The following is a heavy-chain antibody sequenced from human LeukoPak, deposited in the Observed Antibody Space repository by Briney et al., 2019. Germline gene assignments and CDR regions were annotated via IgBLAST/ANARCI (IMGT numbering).Heavy chain of an antibody. J-gene: IGHJ4*02. CDR3: ARTSTIFGVVSYDY. CDR1: GYAFTSYG. D-gene: IGHD3-3*01. V-gene: IGHV1-18*01. Sequence: ASVKVSCKASGYAFTSYGISWVRQAPGQGLEWMGWISPYNGNTNYAQKLQDRVTMTRDTSTSTAYMELRSLRSDDTAVYYCARTSTIFGVVSYDYWGQGTLVTVSS. CDR2: ISPYNGNT.